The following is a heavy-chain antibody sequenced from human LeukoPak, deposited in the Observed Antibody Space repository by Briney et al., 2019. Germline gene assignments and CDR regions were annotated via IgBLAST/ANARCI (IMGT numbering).Heavy chain of an antibody. J-gene: IGHJ4*02. CDR3: ARADYDYGDRGGSDY. D-gene: IGHD4-17*01. V-gene: IGHV3-30-3*01. Sequence: GGSLRLSCAASGFTFSSYAMHWVPQAPGKGLGGVAVISYDGSNKYYADSVKGRFTISRDNAKNSLYLQMNSLRAEDTAAYYCARADYDYGDRGGSDYWGQGTLVTVSS. CDR1: GFTFSSYA. CDR2: ISYDGSNK.